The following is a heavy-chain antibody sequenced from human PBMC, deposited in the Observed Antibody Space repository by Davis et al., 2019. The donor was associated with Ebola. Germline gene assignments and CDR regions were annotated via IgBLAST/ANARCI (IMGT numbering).Heavy chain of an antibody. V-gene: IGHV6-1*01. Sequence: HSQTLSLTCAISGDSVSGSSGAWNWIRQSPSRGLEWLGRTYYNSKWYIDYAVSVKSRLIINPDTSKNHFSLQLSSVTPEDTAVYYCVRGWLRGGFDVWGKGTTVIVSS. CDR3: VRGWLRGGFDV. CDR2: TYYNSKWYI. J-gene: IGHJ6*04. D-gene: IGHD6-19*01. CDR1: GDSVSGSSGA.